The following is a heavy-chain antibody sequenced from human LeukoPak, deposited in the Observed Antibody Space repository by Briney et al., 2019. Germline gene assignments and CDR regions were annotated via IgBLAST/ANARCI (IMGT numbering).Heavy chain of an antibody. CDR3: AKEATYYDILTGYRNEYYFHY. J-gene: IGHJ4*02. Sequence: PGGSLRLSCAASGFTFSSYGMPWVRQAPGKRLEWVAVISYDGSNKYYADSVKGRFTISRDNSKNTLYLQMNSLRAEDTAVYYCAKEATYYDILTGYRNEYYFHYWGQGTLVTVSS. V-gene: IGHV3-30*18. D-gene: IGHD3-9*01. CDR2: ISYDGSNK. CDR1: GFTFSSYG.